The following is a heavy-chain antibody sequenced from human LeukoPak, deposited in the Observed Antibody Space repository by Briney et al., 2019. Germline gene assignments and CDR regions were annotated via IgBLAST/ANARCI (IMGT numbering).Heavy chain of an antibody. D-gene: IGHD2-15*01. CDR3: ARAYPRYCSGGSCPDPDY. J-gene: IGHJ4*02. CDR1: GYSISSGYY. Sequence: PSETLSLTCTVSGYSISSGYYWGWIRQPPGKGLEWIGSIYHSGSTYYNPSLKSRVTISVDTSKNQFSLNLSSVTAADTAVYYCARAYPRYCSGGSCPDPDYWGQGTLVTVSS. V-gene: IGHV4-38-2*02. CDR2: IYHSGST.